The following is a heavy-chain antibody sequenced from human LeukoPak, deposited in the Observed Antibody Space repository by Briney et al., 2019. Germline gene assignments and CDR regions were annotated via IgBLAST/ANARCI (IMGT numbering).Heavy chain of an antibody. CDR2: FDPEDGET. J-gene: IGHJ5*02. CDR1: GYTLTELS. V-gene: IGHV1-24*01. D-gene: IGHD6-13*01. CDR3: ATRLSLVQALDP. Sequence: ASVKVSCKVSGYTLTELSMHWVRQAPGKGLEWMGGFDPEDGETIYAQKFQGRVTMTEDTSTDTAYMELSSLRSEDTAVYYCATRLSLVQALDPWGQGTLVTVSS.